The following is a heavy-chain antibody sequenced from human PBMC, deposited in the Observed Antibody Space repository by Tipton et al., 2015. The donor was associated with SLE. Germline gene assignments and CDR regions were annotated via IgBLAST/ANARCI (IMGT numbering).Heavy chain of an antibody. Sequence: QVQLVQSGGGLVEPGGSLRLSCAASGFSISDYYMNWIRQAPGKGLEWVSYISSNGKTIYYGDSVQGRFTISRDNAKNSLFLQMNSLRAGDTAVYYCASSSGDGWYVGYIGSWGQGTLVTVSS. CDR3: ASSSGDGWYVGYIGS. D-gene: IGHD6-19*01. J-gene: IGHJ4*02. CDR1: GFSISDYY. V-gene: IGHV3-11*04. CDR2: ISSNGKTI.